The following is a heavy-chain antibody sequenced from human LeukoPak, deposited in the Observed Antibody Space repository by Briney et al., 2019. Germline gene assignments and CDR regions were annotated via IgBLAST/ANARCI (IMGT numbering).Heavy chain of an antibody. CDR2: INPNSGGT. CDR3: AREYNYGYDY. D-gene: IGHD5-18*01. V-gene: IGHV1-2*02. CDR1: GYTFTDYY. Sequence: ASVKVSCKASGYTFTDYYMHWVRQAPGQGLEWMGWINPNSGGTNYAQKFQGRVTMTRDTSISTAYMELSRLRSDDTAMYYCAREYNYGYDYWGQGTLVTVSS. J-gene: IGHJ4*02.